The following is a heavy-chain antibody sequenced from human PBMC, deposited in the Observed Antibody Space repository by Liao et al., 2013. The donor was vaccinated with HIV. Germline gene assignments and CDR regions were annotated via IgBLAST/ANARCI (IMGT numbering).Heavy chain of an antibody. J-gene: IGHJ3*02. V-gene: IGHV4-4*07. CDR2: IYTSGST. CDR3: ARDGEWGITIFDVVHDAFDI. CDR1: GGSISSYY. Sequence: QVQLQESGPGLVKPSETLSLTCTVSGGSISSYYWSWIRQPAGKGLEWLGRIYTSGSTNYNPSLKSRVTISVDTSKNQFSLKLSSVTAADTAVYYCARDGEWGITIFDVVHDAFDIWGQGTMVTVSS. D-gene: IGHD3-3*01.